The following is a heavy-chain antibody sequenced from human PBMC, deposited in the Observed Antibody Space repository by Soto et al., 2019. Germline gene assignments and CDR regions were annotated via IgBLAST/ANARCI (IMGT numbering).Heavy chain of an antibody. CDR2: IIPILGIA. Sequence: QVQLVQSGAEVKKPGSSVKVSCTASGGTFSSYTISWVRQAPGQGLEWMGRIIPILGIANYAQKFQGRVTITADKSTSTAYMELSSLRSEDTDVYYCARGRGVEYCSGCSCYPDAFDIWGQGTMVTVSS. CDR1: GGTFSSYT. V-gene: IGHV1-69*02. CDR3: ARGRGVEYCSGCSCYPDAFDI. D-gene: IGHD2-15*01. J-gene: IGHJ3*02.